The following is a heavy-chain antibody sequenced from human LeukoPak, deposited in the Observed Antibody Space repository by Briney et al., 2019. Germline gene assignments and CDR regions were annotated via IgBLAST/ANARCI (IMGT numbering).Heavy chain of an antibody. CDR2: IYYSGST. CDR3: ASVVVRGVIDDY. CDR1: GGSISSSSYY. Sequence: SETLSLTCTVSGGSISSSSYYWGWVRQPPGKGLERIVSIYYSGSTYYNPSLKSRVTISVDTSKNQFSLKLSSVTAADTAVYYCASVVVRGVIDDYWGQGTLVTVSS. D-gene: IGHD3-10*01. V-gene: IGHV4-39*07. J-gene: IGHJ4*02.